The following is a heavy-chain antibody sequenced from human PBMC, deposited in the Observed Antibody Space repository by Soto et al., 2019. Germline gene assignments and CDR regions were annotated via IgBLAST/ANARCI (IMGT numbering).Heavy chain of an antibody. D-gene: IGHD1-26*01. Sequence: GGSLRLSCAASGVIFSGYSMNWFRQAPGKGLEWISSINGGGSSTYYSDSVKGRFTISRDNSKNTLYLQMNSLRAEDTAVYYCAKGGSGSYREVWFDPWGQGTLVTVSS. CDR1: GVIFSGYS. V-gene: IGHV3-21*04. CDR2: INGGGSST. J-gene: IGHJ5*02. CDR3: AKGGSGSYREVWFDP.